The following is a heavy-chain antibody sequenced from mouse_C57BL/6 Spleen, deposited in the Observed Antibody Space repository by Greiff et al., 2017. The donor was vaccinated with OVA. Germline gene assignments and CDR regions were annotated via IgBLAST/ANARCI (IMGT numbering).Heavy chain of an antibody. CDR1: GYSITSGYD. J-gene: IGHJ3*01. V-gene: IGHV3-1*01. Sequence: EVQLVESGPGMVKPSQSLSLTCTVTGYSITSGYDWHWIRHFPGNKLEWMGYISYSGSTNYNPSLKSRISITHDTSKNHFFLKLNSVTTEDTATYYCARGSGNLFAYWGQGTLVTVSA. D-gene: IGHD1-3*01. CDR3: ARGSGNLFAY. CDR2: ISYSGST.